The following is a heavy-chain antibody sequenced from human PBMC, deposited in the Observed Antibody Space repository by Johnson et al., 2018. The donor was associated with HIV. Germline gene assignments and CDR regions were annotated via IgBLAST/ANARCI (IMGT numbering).Heavy chain of an antibody. Sequence: EVQLVESGGRLVQPGGSLRLSCAASGFSFSTYWMHWVRRVPGKGLVWVSRIDTDGSGTTYADSVKGRFTISRDNDKNTVYLQMIRLRAEDMAVYYGARSRWADDAFDGWGQGTMVTVSS. CDR3: ARSRWADDAFDG. V-gene: IGHV3-74*03. D-gene: IGHD1-26*01. J-gene: IGHJ3*01. CDR1: GFSFSTYW. CDR2: IDTDGSGT.